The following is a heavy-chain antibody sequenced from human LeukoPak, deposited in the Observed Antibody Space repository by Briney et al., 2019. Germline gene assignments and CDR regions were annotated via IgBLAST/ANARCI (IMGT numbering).Heavy chain of an antibody. J-gene: IGHJ4*02. Sequence: GASVKVSCKASGYTFTRYAMHWVRQAPGQRLEWMGWINAGNGNTKYSQKFQGRVTITRDTSASTAYMELSSLRTEDTAVYYCARGEDIVVVPAAYEFDYWGQGTLVTVSS. CDR2: INAGNGNT. V-gene: IGHV1-3*01. CDR3: ARGEDIVVVPAAYEFDY. D-gene: IGHD2-2*01. CDR1: GYTFTRYA.